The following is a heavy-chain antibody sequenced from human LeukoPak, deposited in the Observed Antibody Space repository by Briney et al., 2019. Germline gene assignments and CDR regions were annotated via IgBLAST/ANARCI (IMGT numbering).Heavy chain of an antibody. V-gene: IGHV1-2*02. J-gene: IGHJ4*02. CDR1: GYTFTGYY. CDR2: INPNSGGT. CDR3: ARVERYDILTGYRY. Sequence: ASVKVSCKASGYTFTGYYMHWVRQAPGQGLEWMGWINPNSGGTNYAQKFQGRVTMTRDTSISTAYMKLSRLRSDDTAVYYCARVERYDILTGYRYWGQGTLVTVSS. D-gene: IGHD3-9*01.